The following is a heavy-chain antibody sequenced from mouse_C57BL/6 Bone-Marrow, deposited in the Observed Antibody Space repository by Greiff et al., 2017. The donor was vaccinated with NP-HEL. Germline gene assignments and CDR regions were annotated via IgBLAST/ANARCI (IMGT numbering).Heavy chain of an antibody. Sequence: QVQLQQPGAELVKPGASVKLSCKASGYTFTSYWMQWVKQRPGQGLEWIGEIDPSDGYTNYNQKFKGKATLTVDNSSSTAYLQLSSLTSEDYAVYYCARWGPDYWGQGTTLTVSS. CDR1: GYTFTSYW. V-gene: IGHV1-50*01. CDR2: IDPSDGYT. J-gene: IGHJ2*01. CDR3: ARWGPDY.